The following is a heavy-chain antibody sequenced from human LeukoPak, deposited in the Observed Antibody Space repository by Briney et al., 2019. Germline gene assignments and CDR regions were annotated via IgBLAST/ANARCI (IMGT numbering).Heavy chain of an antibody. CDR3: TRAQSTGSGSYGYYFDY. Sequence: GGSLRLSCAASGFTFRTYSLNWVRQAPGKGLEWVSYISKSNNIYYADSVRGRFTISRDNAKSSLYLQMNSLRAEDTALYYCTRAQSTGSGSYGYYFDYWGQGTLVTVSS. D-gene: IGHD3-10*01. V-gene: IGHV3-21*05. CDR2: ISKSNNI. CDR1: GFTFRTYS. J-gene: IGHJ4*02.